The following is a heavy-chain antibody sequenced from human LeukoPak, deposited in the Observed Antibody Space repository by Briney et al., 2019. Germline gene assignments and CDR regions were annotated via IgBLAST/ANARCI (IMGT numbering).Heavy chain of an antibody. D-gene: IGHD5-24*01. Sequence: SETLSLTCTVSGDSINSYYWNWIRQPPGKGLEWIGYIYYSGRTDYNPSLKSRVTISVDTSKHPFSMKLKSVTAADTAVYFCARGRWLPNAFDIWGQGTMVTVFS. V-gene: IGHV4-59*01. CDR3: ARGRWLPNAFDI. CDR1: GDSINSYY. CDR2: IYYSGRT. J-gene: IGHJ3*02.